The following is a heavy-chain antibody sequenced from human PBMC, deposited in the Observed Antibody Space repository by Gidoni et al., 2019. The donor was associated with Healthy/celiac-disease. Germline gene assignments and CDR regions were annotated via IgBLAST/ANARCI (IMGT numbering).Heavy chain of an antibody. D-gene: IGHD2-15*01. Sequence: EVKLVESGGVVVQPGGSLRLSCAASGVTFADYTMHWVRQAPGNGLEWVSLISWDGGSTYYADSVKGRFTSSRDNSKNSLYMQMNSLRTEDTALYYCAKPGEKGDIVVAAYFDYWVQGTLVTVSS. CDR3: AKPGEKGDIVVAAYFDY. J-gene: IGHJ4*02. CDR1: GVTFADYT. CDR2: ISWDGGST. V-gene: IGHV3-43*01.